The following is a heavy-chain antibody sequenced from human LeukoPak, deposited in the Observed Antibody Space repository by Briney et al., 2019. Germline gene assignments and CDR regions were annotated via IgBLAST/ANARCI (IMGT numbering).Heavy chain of an antibody. D-gene: IGHD3-10*01. CDR1: GFTLSSNG. CDR3: ARDAGVYYYGSGSTSYYYYYVDV. V-gene: IGHV3-33*01. Sequence: PGGSLRLSCAASGFTLSSNGMHWVRQAPGKGLEWVAVIWYDGSNKYYADSVKGRFTISRDISKNTLYLQMNSLRAEDTAVYYCARDAGVYYYGSGSTSYYYYYVDVWGKGTTVTVSS. CDR2: IWYDGSNK. J-gene: IGHJ6*03.